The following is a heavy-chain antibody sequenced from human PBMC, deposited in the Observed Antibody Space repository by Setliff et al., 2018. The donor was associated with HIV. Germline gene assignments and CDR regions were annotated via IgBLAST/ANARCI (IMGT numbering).Heavy chain of an antibody. CDR2: IYYTGTT. V-gene: IGHV4-31*11. CDR1: GGSINTGGYY. D-gene: IGHD3-10*01. CDR3: SRGTYYKGLDP. Sequence: SETLSLTCVVSGGSINTGGYYWTWIRQVPGKGLEWIGSIYYTGTTNYNPSLESRLTISTDTSQNHFSLKLTSVTAADTALYFCSRGTYYKGLDPWGQGTLVTVSS. J-gene: IGHJ5*02.